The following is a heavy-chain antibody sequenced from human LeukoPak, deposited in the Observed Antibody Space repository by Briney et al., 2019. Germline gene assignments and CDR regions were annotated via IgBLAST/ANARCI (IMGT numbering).Heavy chain of an antibody. V-gene: IGHV3-74*01. D-gene: IGHD1-26*01. CDR3: AGGSYYLYCLKY. CDR2: INSDGSST. J-gene: IGHJ4*02. CDR1: GFTFSTYW. Sequence: GGSLRLSCAASGFTFSTYWMHWVRQAPGQGLVWGSGINSDGSSTSYADSVKGRFTISRDNAKNTLYLQMNSLRAEDMTVYYCAGGSYYLYCLKYWGQGTLVTVSS.